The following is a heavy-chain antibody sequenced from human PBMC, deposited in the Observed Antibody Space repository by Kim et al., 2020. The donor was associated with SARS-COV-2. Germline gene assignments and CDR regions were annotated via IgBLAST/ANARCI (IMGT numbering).Heavy chain of an antibody. CDR3: ARATDDVVVPAAIETPLAECFQH. CDR2: INAGNGNT. Sequence: ASVKVSCKASGYTFTSYAMHWVRQAPGQRLEWMGWINAGNGNTKYSQKFQGRVTITRDTSASTDYMELSSLRSEDTAVYYCARATDDVVVPAAIETPLAECFQHWGQGTLVTVSP. CDR1: GYTFTSYA. D-gene: IGHD2-2*02. J-gene: IGHJ1*01. V-gene: IGHV1-3*01.